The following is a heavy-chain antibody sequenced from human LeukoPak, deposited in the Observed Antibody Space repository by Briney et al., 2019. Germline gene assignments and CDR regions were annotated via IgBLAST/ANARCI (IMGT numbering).Heavy chain of an antibody. CDR2: INPNSGGT. V-gene: IGHV1-2*02. CDR1: GYTFTGYY. Sequence: SVKVSCKASGYTFTGYYMHWVRQAPGQGLEWMGWINPNSGGTNYAQKFQGRVAMTRDTSISTAYMELSRLRSDDTAVYNCAREDTSGSYDCWGQGTLVTVSS. J-gene: IGHJ4*02. D-gene: IGHD1-26*01. CDR3: AREDTSGSYDC.